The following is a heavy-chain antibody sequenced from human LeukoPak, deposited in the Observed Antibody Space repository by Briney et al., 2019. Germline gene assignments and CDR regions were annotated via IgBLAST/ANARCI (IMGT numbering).Heavy chain of an antibody. Sequence: GSLRLSCAASGFTFSTYSMNWIRQPPGKGLEWIGEINHSGSTNYNPSLKSRVTISVDTSKNQFSLKLTSVTAADTAVYYCARGIATRSRYYYGMDVWGQGTTVTVSS. J-gene: IGHJ6*02. V-gene: IGHV4-34*01. D-gene: IGHD6-6*01. CDR3: ARGIATRSRYYYGMDV. CDR2: INHSGST. CDR1: GFTFSTYS.